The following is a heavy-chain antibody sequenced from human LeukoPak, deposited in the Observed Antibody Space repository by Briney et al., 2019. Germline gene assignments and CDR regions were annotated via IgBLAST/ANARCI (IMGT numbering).Heavy chain of an antibody. CDR3: ARVSGSYNLYYFDY. CDR2: INPSGGST. D-gene: IGHD3-10*01. CDR1: GYTFTSYD. V-gene: IGHV1-46*01. Sequence: ASVKVSCKASGYTFTSYDINWVRQAPGQGLEWMGRINPSGGSTTYAQKFQGRVTMTRDTSTSTVYMELSSLTSEDTALYYCARVSGSYNLYYFDYWGQGTLVTVSS. J-gene: IGHJ4*02.